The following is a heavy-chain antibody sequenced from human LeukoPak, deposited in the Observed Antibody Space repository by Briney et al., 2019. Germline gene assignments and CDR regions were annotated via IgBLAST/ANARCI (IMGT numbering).Heavy chain of an antibody. J-gene: IGHJ6*02. CDR3: ARSAALV. CDR1: GFTFSSYS. CDR2: ISSSSSYI. D-gene: IGHD6-13*01. Sequence: PGGSLRLSCAASGFTFSSYSMNWVRQAPGKGLEWVSSISSSSSYIYYVDSVKGRFTISRDNAKNSLYLQMNSLRAEDTAVYYCARSAALVWGQGTTVTVSS. V-gene: IGHV3-21*01.